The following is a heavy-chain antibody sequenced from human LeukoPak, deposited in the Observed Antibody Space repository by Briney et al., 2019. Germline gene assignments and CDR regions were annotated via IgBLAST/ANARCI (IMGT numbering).Heavy chain of an antibody. J-gene: IGHJ4*02. CDR2: INAGNGNT. CDR3: ARSYYDSSGYYGLGLDY. D-gene: IGHD3-22*01. V-gene: IGHV1-3*01. CDR1: GYTFTSYA. Sequence: GASVKVSCKASGYTFTSYAMRWVRQAPGQRLEWMGWINAGNGNTKYSQKFQGRVTITRDTSASTAYMELSSLRSEDTAVYYCARSYYDSSGYYGLGLDYWGQGTLVTVSS.